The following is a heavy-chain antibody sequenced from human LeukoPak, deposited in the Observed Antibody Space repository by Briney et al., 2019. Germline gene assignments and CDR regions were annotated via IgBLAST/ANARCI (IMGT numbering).Heavy chain of an antibody. V-gene: IGHV3-23*01. D-gene: IGHD3-10*01. CDR2: ISVAGSKR. CDR1: GFTFNSYA. J-gene: IGHJ4*02. CDR3: AKDQRFGDLDDY. Sequence: GGSLRLSCAASGFTFNSYAMSWVRQAPGKGLEWVSGISVAGSKRHHADSVKGRFAISRDNSKNTLYLQMTSLRAEDTAVYYCAKDQRFGDLDDYRGQGTLVTVSS.